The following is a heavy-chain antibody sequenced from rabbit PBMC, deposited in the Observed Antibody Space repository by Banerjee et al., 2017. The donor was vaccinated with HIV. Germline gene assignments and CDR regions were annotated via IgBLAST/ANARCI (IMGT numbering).Heavy chain of an antibody. Sequence: QEQLEESGGDLVKPEGSLTLTCTASGFSFSNKYVMCWVRQAPGKGLELIACIYTGSGSTWYANWAKGRFTISKTSSTTVTLQMTSLTAADTATYFCARTYGDSGYLLNLWGPGTLVTVS. J-gene: IGHJ4*01. CDR1: GFSFSNKYV. CDR3: ARTYGDSGYLLNL. V-gene: IGHV1S45*01. CDR2: IYTGSGST. D-gene: IGHD8-1*01.